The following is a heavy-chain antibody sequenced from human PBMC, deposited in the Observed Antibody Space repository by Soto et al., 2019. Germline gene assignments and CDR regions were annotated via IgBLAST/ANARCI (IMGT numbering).Heavy chain of an antibody. CDR1: GGTFSSYA. V-gene: IGHV1-69*13. CDR3: ARGARGGITMIPRPEEYYYYGMDV. D-gene: IGHD3-22*01. Sequence: GASVKVSCKASGGTFSSYAISWVRQAPGQGLEWMGGIIPIFGTANYAQKFQGRVTITADESTGTAYMELSSLRSEDTAVYYCARGARGGITMIPRPEEYYYYGMDVWGQGTTVIVSS. CDR2: IIPIFGTA. J-gene: IGHJ6*02.